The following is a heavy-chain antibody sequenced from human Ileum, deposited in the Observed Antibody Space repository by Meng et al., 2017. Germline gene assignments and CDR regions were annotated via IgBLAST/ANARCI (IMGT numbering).Heavy chain of an antibody. J-gene: IGHJ4*02. D-gene: IGHD2-15*01. CDR3: AVCSGGACYRVFDY. CDR1: GHSFISYW. Sequence: GESLKISCNPSGHSFISYWIGWVRQTSGEGLEWMGITYPGGSDTRYRASFQGQVTISADNSINTAYLQWSSLKAADSAIYYCAVCSGGACYRVFDYWGQGTLVTVSS. CDR2: TYPGGSDT. V-gene: IGHV5-51*01.